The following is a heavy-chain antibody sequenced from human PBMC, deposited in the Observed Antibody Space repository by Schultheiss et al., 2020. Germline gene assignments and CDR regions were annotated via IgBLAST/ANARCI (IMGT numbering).Heavy chain of an antibody. CDR1: GFTFSNAW. CDR2: IKSKTDGGTT. J-gene: IGHJ1*01. D-gene: IGHD3-22*01. CDR3: TTNRHYYDSSGYYFGAEYFQH. Sequence: GESLKIPCAASGFTFSNAWMSWVRQAPGKGLEWVGRIKSKTDGGTTDYAAPVKGRFTISRDDSKNTLYLQMNSLKTEDTAVYYCTTNRHYYDSSGYYFGAEYFQHWGQGTLVTVSA. V-gene: IGHV3-15*01.